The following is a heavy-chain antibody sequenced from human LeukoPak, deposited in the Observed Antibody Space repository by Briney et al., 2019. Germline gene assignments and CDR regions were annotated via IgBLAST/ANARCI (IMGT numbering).Heavy chain of an antibody. CDR1: GGSISSGGYS. CDR3: ARGQITMVRGVIITHDAFDI. D-gene: IGHD3-10*01. CDR2: IYHSGST. J-gene: IGHJ3*02. V-gene: IGHV4-30-2*01. Sequence: PSETLSLTCAVSGGSISSGGYSWSWIRQPPGKGLEWTGYIYHSGSTYYNPSLKSRVTISVDRSKNQFSLKLSSVTAADTAVYYCARGQITMVRGVIITHDAFDIWGQGTMVTVSS.